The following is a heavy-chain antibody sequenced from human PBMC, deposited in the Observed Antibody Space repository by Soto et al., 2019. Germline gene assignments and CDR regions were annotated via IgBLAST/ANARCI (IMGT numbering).Heavy chain of an antibody. CDR1: GGTFSSYA. V-gene: IGHV1-69*01. D-gene: IGHD3-22*01. Sequence: QVQLVQSGAEVKKPGSSVKVSCKASGGTFSSYAISWVRQAPGQGLEWMGGIIPIFGTANYAQKFQGRVTITADESTSTAYMELSSQRSEDTAVYYCARGTRDYYDSSGYYDRNYFQHWGQGTLVTVSS. CDR2: IIPIFGTA. CDR3: ARGTRDYYDSSGYYDRNYFQH. J-gene: IGHJ1*01.